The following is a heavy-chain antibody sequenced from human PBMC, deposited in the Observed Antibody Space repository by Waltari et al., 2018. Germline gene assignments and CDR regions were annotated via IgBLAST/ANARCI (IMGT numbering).Heavy chain of an antibody. CDR1: GFTVSYSY. CDR2: IYSNGNT. CDR3: ARMGRESYYYFDY. J-gene: IGHJ4*02. V-gene: IGHV3-53*02. Sequence: EVQLVETGGDLLQPGGSLRLSCAVSGFTVSYSYMNWVRQAPGKGLEWVSTIYSNGNTYYADSVKGRFTISTDTAKNTLYLQMNSLRDEDTAIYYCARMGRESYYYFDYWGQGTLVTVST. D-gene: IGHD1-26*01.